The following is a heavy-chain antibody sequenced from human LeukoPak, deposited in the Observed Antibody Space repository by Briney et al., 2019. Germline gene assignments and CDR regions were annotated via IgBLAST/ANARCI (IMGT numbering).Heavy chain of an antibody. V-gene: IGHV3-74*01. CDR2: VKNYGRST. CDR3: ARGNDYWSGYIDY. CDR1: GFAFSSHW. D-gene: IGHD3-3*01. Sequence: GGSLRLSCAASGFAFSSHWMHWVRRAPGKGLLCGSHVKNYGRSTNYAASVKGRFTISGDNAKNQLYLQMNSLRAEDTAVYYCARGNDYWSGYIDYWGQGTIVTVSS. J-gene: IGHJ4*02.